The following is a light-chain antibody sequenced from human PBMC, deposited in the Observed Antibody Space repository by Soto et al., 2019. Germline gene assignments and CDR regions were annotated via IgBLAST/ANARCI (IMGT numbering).Light chain of an antibody. CDR3: CSYAGNYKYV. V-gene: IGLV2-11*01. J-gene: IGLJ1*01. Sequence: QSVLTQPHSVSGSPGQSVTISCTGTSSDVGAYNFASWYQQRPGTAPRLIIYDVNKRPSGVPDRFSGSKSGNTASLTISGLQAEDEADYYCCSYAGNYKYVFGSGTRSPS. CDR2: DVN. CDR1: SSDVGAYNF.